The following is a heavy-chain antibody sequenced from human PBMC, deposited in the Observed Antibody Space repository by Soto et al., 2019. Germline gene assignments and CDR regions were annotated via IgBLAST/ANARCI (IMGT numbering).Heavy chain of an antibody. J-gene: IGHJ4*02. D-gene: IGHD3-22*01. CDR2: IWYDGSNK. Sequence: QVQLVESGGGVVQPGRSLRLSCAASGFTFSSYGMHWVRQAPGKGLEWVAVIWYDGSNKYYADSVKGRFTISRDNSKNALDLQMNSLSAEDTAVYYCAREVYYYDSSGYSYYFDSWGQGTLVTVSS. CDR1: GFTFSSYG. V-gene: IGHV3-33*01. CDR3: AREVYYYDSSGYSYYFDS.